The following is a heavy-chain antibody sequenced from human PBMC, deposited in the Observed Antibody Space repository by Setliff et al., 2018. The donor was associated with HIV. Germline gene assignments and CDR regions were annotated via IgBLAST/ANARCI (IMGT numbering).Heavy chain of an antibody. CDR1: GFTFSSYA. J-gene: IGHJ4*02. Sequence: PGGSLRLSCAASGFTFSSYAMSWVRQAPGKGLEWVSSISVGGRSTFYADSVKGRFTISRDNSKNTLYLQMNSLRVEDTAVYYCAIRGSSGWYVGGYFDYWGQGTLVTVSS. CDR3: AIRGSSGWYVGGYFDY. CDR2: ISVGGRST. V-gene: IGHV3-23*01. D-gene: IGHD6-19*01.